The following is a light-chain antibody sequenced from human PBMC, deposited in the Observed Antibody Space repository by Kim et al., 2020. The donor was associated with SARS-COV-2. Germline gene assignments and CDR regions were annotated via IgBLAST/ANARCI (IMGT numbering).Light chain of an antibody. Sequence: VTIACTRSSGSSDSNYVQGYQQRAGSAPTTVIYEDNQRPSGVPERFSGAIDSSSNSASLTISGLKTEDEADYSCQSYDSSNQDVVFGGGTKLTVL. CDR1: SGSSDSNY. CDR3: QSYDSSNQDVV. V-gene: IGLV6-57*03. CDR2: EDN. J-gene: IGLJ2*01.